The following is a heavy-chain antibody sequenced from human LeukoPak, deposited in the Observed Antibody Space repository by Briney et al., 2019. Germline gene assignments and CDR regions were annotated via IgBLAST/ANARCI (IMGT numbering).Heavy chain of an antibody. D-gene: IGHD6-6*01. CDR1: GGPISSYY. CDR3: ARSERGSSPLYMDV. V-gene: IGHV4-59*01. CDR2: IYYSGST. J-gene: IGHJ6*03. Sequence: SETLSLTCTVSGGPISSYYWSWIRRPPGKGLEWIGYIYYSGSTNYNPSLKSRVTISVDTSKNQFSLKLSSVTAADTAVYYCARSERGSSPLYMDVWGKGTTVTVSS.